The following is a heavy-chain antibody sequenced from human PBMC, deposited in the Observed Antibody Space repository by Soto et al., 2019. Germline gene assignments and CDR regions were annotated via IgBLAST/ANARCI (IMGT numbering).Heavy chain of an antibody. CDR3: VRDIARVGDTYYYDY. J-gene: IGHJ4*02. D-gene: IGHD1-26*01. CDR1: GFTFYNYY. V-gene: IGHV3-11*06. Sequence: QVQLVESGGGLVKPGGSLRLSCAASGFTFYNYYMSWIRQAPGKGLEWVSYISSGSSDTNYADSVRGRFTISRDNARNSLYLKMNDLRAEDTAVYYCVRDIARVGDTYYYDYWGQGTLVTVSS. CDR2: ISSGSSDT.